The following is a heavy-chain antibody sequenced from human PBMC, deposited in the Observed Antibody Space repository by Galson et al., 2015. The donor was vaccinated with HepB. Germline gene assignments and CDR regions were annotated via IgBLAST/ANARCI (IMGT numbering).Heavy chain of an antibody. CDR3: ARDTYSGSFHPTVLY. J-gene: IGHJ4*02. V-gene: IGHV3-33*08. D-gene: IGHD1-26*01. CDR2: IWYDGSNK. Sequence: SLRLSCAASGFTFGSYGMHWVRQAPGKGLEWVAVIWYDGSNKYYVDSVKGRFTISRDNSKNTLYLQMNSLRAEDTAVYYCARDTYSGSFHPTVLYWGQGTLVTVSS. CDR1: GFTFGSYG.